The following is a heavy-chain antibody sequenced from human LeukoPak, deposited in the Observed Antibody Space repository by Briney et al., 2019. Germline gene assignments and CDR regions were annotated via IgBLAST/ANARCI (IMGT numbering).Heavy chain of an antibody. V-gene: IGHV4-39*01. CDR3: ARHDIVLMVYAIVAFGI. CDR1: GGSISSSSYY. J-gene: IGHJ3*02. Sequence: SETLSLTCTVSGGSISSSSYYWGWIRQPPGKGLEWIGGIYYSGSTYYNPSLKSRVTISVDTSKNQFSLKLSSVTAADTAVYYCARHDIVLMVYAIVAFGIWGQGTMVTVSS. D-gene: IGHD2-8*01. CDR2: IYYSGST.